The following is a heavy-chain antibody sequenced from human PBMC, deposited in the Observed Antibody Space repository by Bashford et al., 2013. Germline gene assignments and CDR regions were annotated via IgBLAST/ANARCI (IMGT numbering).Heavy chain of an antibody. CDR3: ARWGDYNSNSLHAFDV. V-gene: IGHV4-61*01. CDR1: RLRQQYYLL. D-gene: IGHD2/OR15-2a*01. Sequence: SSVDPVPHLHCLWRLRQQYYLLLELDPAAPTGRDVEWIGYVYHTGGTLCNPSLKSRVTMSVDTSKNQFSLKLSSLNAADTAVYYCARWGDYNSNSLHAFDVWGQGTMVTVSS. J-gene: IGHJ3*01. CDR2: VYHTGGT.